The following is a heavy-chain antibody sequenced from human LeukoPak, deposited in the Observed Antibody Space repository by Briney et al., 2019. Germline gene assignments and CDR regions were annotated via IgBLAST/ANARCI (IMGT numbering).Heavy chain of an antibody. CDR2: ISASGGST. Sequence: GGSLRLSCAASGFTFSSYAMSWVRQAPGKGLEWVSGISASGGSTYYADSVKGRFTISRDNSKNTLYLQMNSLRAEDAAVYYCAKASGYVLYYFDYWGQGTLVTVSS. CDR3: AKASGYVLYYFDY. CDR1: GFTFSSYA. D-gene: IGHD5-12*01. V-gene: IGHV3-23*01. J-gene: IGHJ4*02.